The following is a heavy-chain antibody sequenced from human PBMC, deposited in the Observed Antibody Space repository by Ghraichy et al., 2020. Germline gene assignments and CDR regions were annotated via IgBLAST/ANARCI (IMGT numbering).Heavy chain of an antibody. J-gene: IGHJ4*02. V-gene: IGHV1-24*01. CDR3: ATGEGGSAHGDY. D-gene: IGHD3-16*01. CDR2: FDPEDGET. CDR1: GYTLTELS. Sequence: ASVKVSCKVSGYTLTELSMHWVRQAPGKGLEWMGGFDPEDGETIYAQKFQGRVTMTEDTSTDTAYMELSSLRSEDTAVYYCATGEGGSAHGDYWGQGTLVTVSS.